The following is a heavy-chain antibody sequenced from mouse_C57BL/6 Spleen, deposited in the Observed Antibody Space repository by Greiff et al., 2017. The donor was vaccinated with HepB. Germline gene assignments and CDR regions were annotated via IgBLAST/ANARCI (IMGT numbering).Heavy chain of an antibody. J-gene: IGHJ4*01. V-gene: IGHV1-55*01. D-gene: IGHD3-2*02. CDR2: IYPGSGST. CDR3: ARSPRQLRLPSYAMDY. CDR1: GYTFTSYW. Sequence: VQLQQSGAELVKPGASVKMSCKASGYTFTSYWITWVKQRPGQGLEWIGDIYPGSGSTNYNEKFKSKATLTVDTSSSTAYMQLSSLTSEDSAVYYCARSPRQLRLPSYAMDYWGQGTSVTVSS.